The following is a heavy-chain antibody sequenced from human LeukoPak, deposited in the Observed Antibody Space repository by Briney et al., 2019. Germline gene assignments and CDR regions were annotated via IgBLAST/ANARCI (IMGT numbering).Heavy chain of an antibody. CDR1: GGSFSGYY. CDR2: INHSGST. J-gene: IGHJ4*02. Sequence: SETLSLTCAVYGGSFSGYYWSWIRQPPGKGLEWIGEINHSGSTNYNPSLKSRVTISVGTSKNQFSLKLSSVTAADTAVYYCARGVLRYFDWYPLGFDYWGQGTLVTVSS. CDR3: ARGVLRYFDWYPLGFDY. V-gene: IGHV4-34*01. D-gene: IGHD3-9*01.